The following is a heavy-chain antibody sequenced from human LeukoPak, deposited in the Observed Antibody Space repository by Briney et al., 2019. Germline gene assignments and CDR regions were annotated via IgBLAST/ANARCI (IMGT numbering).Heavy chain of an antibody. CDR2: ISSSGSTI. CDR1: GFTFSDYY. J-gene: IGHJ4*02. Sequence: GGSLRLSCAASGFTFSDYYMSWIRQAPGKGLEWASYISSSGSTIYYADSVKGRFTISRDNAKNSLYLQMNSLRAEDTAVYYCARDSFYDSSGYHLSYWGQGTLVTVSS. CDR3: ARDSFYDSSGYHLSY. V-gene: IGHV3-11*01. D-gene: IGHD3-22*01.